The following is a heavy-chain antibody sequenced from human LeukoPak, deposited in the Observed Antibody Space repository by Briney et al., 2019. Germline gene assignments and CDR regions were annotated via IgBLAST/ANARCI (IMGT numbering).Heavy chain of an antibody. CDR2: INHSGST. CDR1: GGSFSGYY. V-gene: IGHV4-34*01. CDR3: ARRPYYGDYATPYWYFDL. D-gene: IGHD4-17*01. J-gene: IGHJ2*01. Sequence: PSETLSLTCAVYGGSFSGYYWSWIRQPPGKGLEWIGEINHSGSTNYNPSLKSRVTISVDTSKIQFSLKLSSVTAADTAVYYCARRPYYGDYATPYWYFDLWGRGTLVTVSS.